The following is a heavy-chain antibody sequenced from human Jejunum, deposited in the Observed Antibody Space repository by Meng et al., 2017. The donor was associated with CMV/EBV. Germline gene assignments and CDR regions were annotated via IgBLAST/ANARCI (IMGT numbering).Heavy chain of an antibody. Sequence: KVDCKASGYTFSDYGLHWVRQAPGQGFEWMGRMNPNSGDTTYAQKFQGRVTMTWDTSISTAYMELIRLTSDDSGLYYCARDFWGSYEYWGQGTLVTVSS. D-gene: IGHD7-27*01. CDR3: ARDFWGSYEY. V-gene: IGHV1-2*05. J-gene: IGHJ4*02. CDR2: MNPNSGDT. CDR1: GYTFSDYG.